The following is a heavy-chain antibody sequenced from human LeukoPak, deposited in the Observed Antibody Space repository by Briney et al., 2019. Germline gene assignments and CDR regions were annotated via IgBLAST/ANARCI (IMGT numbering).Heavy chain of an antibody. CDR2: IRSETNSYAT. D-gene: IGHD4-17*01. Sequence: PGGSLRLSCAASGFTFSGSAMHWVRQASGKGLEWVGRIRSETNSYATAYAASVKGRFTISRDDSKNMAYLQMNSLKTEDTAVYYCTRSRADYGPYYYYMDVWGKGTTVTVSS. V-gene: IGHV3-73*01. CDR1: GFTFSGSA. CDR3: TRSRADYGPYYYYMDV. J-gene: IGHJ6*03.